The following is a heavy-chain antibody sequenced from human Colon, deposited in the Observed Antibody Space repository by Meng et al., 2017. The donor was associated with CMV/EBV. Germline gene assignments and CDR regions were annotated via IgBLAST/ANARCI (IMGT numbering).Heavy chain of an antibody. CDR3: VRGGYSGTQTGGVQEY. D-gene: IGHD5-12*01. CDR2: ISTNRNT. J-gene: IGHJ4*02. V-gene: IGHV4-4*07. Sequence: VRLRESGPGPVKPSETRSLTCTVSGGPISTYYWSWIRQPAGEGLEWLGRISTNRNTDYNPSLNSRATIWLDTSNNQFSLKLTSVTAADTAVYYCVRGGYSGTQTGGVQEYWGQGTLVTVSS. CDR1: GGPISTYY.